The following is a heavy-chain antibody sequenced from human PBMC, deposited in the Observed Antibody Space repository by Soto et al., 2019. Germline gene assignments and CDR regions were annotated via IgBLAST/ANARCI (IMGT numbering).Heavy chain of an antibody. CDR2: TYYRSKWYN. V-gene: IGHV6-1*01. D-gene: IGHD2-15*01. CDR1: VDSVSSNSAA. CDR3: ARAPYCSGGSCSPRYYYYYYMDV. Sequence: SQTLSLTCAISVDSVSSNSAAWNWIRQSPSRGLEWLGRTYYRSKWYNDYAVSVKSRITINPDTSKNQFSLQLNSVTPEDTAGYYCARAPYCSGGSCSPRYYYYYYMDVWGKGTTVTVSS. J-gene: IGHJ6*03.